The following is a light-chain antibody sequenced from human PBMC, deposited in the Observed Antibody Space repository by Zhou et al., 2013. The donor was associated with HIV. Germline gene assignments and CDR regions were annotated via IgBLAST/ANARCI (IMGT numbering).Light chain of an antibody. V-gene: IGKV1-39*01. CDR1: QSVSRW. CDR3: QQSYTTPET. CDR2: TAS. J-gene: IGKJ4*01. Sequence: DIQVTQSPSTVSASIGDRVNVTCRASQSVSRWLSWYQQKPGKAPKLLIYTASNLQSGVPSRFSGSGYGTDFTLTISSLQPEDFANYYCQQSYTTPETFGGGPRWRSN.